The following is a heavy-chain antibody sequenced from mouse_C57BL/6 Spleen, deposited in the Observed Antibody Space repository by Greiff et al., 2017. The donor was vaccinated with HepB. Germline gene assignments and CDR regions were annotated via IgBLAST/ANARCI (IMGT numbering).Heavy chain of an antibody. CDR2: IHPNSGST. CDR1: GYTFTSYW. D-gene: IGHD2-3*01. V-gene: IGHV1-64*01. CDR3: ARGDGQGLYFDV. J-gene: IGHJ1*03. Sequence: QVQLQQPGAELVKPGASVKLSCKASGYTFTSYWMHWVKQRPGQGLEWIGMIHPNSGSTNYNEKFKSKATLTVDKSSSTAYMQLRSLTSEDSAVYYCARGDGQGLYFDVWCTGTTVTVSP.